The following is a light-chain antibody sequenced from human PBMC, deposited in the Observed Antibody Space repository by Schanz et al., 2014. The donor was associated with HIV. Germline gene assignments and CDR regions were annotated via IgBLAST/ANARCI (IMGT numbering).Light chain of an antibody. V-gene: IGKV1-5*03. J-gene: IGKJ2*01. CDR1: QSISRW. CDR3: LQHNSYPMNT. Sequence: DIQMTQSPSTLSASVGDRVTITCRASQSISRWLAWYQQKPGTAPKVLISKASTLESGVPSRFSGSGSGTEFTLTISSLQPEDFATYYCLQHNSYPMNTFGQGTKLEIK. CDR2: KAS.